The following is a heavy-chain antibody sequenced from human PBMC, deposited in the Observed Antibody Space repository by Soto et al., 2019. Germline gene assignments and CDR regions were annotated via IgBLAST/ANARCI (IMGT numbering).Heavy chain of an antibody. CDR3: ARGGYSSSWYHPYFDY. D-gene: IGHD6-13*01. CDR1: GGSISSYY. V-gene: IGHV4-59*01. CDR2: IYYSGST. Sequence: SETLSLTCTLSGGSISSYYWSWNRQPPGQGLERIEYIYYSGSTNYNPSLKSRVTISVDTSKNQFSLKLSSVTAADTAVYYCARGGYSSSWYHPYFDYWGQGTLVTIS. J-gene: IGHJ4*02.